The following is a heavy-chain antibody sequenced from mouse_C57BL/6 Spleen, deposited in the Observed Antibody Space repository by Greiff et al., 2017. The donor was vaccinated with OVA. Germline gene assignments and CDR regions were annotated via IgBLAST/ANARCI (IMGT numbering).Heavy chain of an antibody. Sequence: QVQLQQSGAELVRPGASVTLSCKASGYTFTDYEMHWVKQTPVHGLEWIGAIDPETGGTAYHQKFKGKAILTADKSSSTAYMELRSLTSEDSAVYYCTRSGAMDYWGQGTSVTVSS. CDR3: TRSGAMDY. D-gene: IGHD3-1*01. CDR2: IDPETGGT. V-gene: IGHV1-15*01. J-gene: IGHJ4*01. CDR1: GYTFTDYE.